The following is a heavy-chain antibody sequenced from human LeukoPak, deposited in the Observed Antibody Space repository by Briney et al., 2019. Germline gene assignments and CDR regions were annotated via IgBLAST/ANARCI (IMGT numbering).Heavy chain of an antibody. J-gene: IGHJ5*02. V-gene: IGHV3-23*01. CDR2: ISGSGGST. Sequence: GGSLRLFCAASGFTFSSYAMSWVRQAPGKGLEWVSAISGSGGSTYYADSVKGRFTISRDNSKNTLYLQMNSLRAEDTAVYYCAKDRSYYDILTGSPIGPGWFDPWGQGTLVTVSS. CDR3: AKDRSYYDILTGSPIGPGWFDP. D-gene: IGHD3-9*01. CDR1: GFTFSSYA.